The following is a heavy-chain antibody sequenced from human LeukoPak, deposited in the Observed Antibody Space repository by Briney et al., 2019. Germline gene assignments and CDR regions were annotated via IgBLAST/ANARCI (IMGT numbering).Heavy chain of an antibody. Sequence: PGGSLRVSCAASGFTFSSYAMSWVRQAPGKGLEWVSAISGSGGSTYYADSVKGRFTISRDNSKNTLYLQMNSLRAEDTAVYYCAKERGGDYGYYYYMDVWGKGTTVTVSS. CDR2: ISGSGGST. CDR3: AKERGGDYGYYYYMDV. V-gene: IGHV3-23*01. D-gene: IGHD4-17*01. CDR1: GFTFSSYA. J-gene: IGHJ6*03.